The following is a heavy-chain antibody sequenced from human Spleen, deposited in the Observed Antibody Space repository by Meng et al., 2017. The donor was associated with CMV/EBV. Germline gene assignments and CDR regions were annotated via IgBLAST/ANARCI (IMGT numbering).Heavy chain of an antibody. D-gene: IGHD6-6*01. J-gene: IGHJ4*02. CDR1: GFTFSSYA. V-gene: IGHV3-30-3*01. CDR2: ISYDGSNK. CDR3: AIFEYSSSD. Sequence: GESLKISCAASGFTFSSYAMHWVRQAPGKGLEWVAVISYDGSNKYYADSVKGRFTISRDNSKNTLYLQMNSLRAEDTAVYYCAIFEYSSSDWGQGTLVTVSS.